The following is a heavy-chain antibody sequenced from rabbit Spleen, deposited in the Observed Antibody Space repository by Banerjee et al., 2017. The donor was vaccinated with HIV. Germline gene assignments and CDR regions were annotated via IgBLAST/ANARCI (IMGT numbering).Heavy chain of an antibody. D-gene: IGHD4-2*01. CDR3: ARGIDGGINGGVDYYFNL. CDR2: IVVSSSGRI. V-gene: IGHV1S40*01. CDR1: GFDFSSNP. J-gene: IGHJ4*01. Sequence: QSLEESGGDLVKPGASLTLTCKASGFDFSSNPMCWVRQAPGKGLEWVACIVVSSSGRIYYATWAKGRFTISKTSSTTVTLQMTSLTAADTATYFCARGIDGGINGGVDYYFNLWGPGTLVTVS.